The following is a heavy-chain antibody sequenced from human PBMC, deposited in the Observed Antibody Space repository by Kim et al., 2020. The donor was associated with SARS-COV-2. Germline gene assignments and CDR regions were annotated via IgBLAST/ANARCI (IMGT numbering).Heavy chain of an antibody. V-gene: IGHV5-51*01. J-gene: IGHJ4*02. D-gene: IGHD6-19*01. Sequence: DTRYRPSCQGQVTISADNAISTAYLQWSSLRASDTGMYYCARRSGWYTDYWGQGTLVTVSS. CDR2: DT. CDR3: ARRSGWYTDY.